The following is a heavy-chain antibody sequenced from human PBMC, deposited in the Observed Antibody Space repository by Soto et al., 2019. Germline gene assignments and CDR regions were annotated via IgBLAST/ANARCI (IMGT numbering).Heavy chain of an antibody. Sequence: PGGSLRLSCAASGFTFSNAWMSWVRQAPGKGLEWVGRIKSKTDGGTTDYAAPVKGRFTISRDDSKNTLYLQMNSLKTEDTAVYYCTTDIMGSVTGIDYWGQGTLVTVSS. V-gene: IGHV3-15*01. D-gene: IGHD3-10*01. CDR2: IKSKTDGGTT. J-gene: IGHJ4*02. CDR1: GFTFSNAW. CDR3: TTDIMGSVTGIDY.